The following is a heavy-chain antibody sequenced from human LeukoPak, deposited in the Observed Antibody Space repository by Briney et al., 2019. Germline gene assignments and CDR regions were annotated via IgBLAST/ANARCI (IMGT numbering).Heavy chain of an antibody. CDR3: ARQQVVAGFDY. CDR1: GGTFSSYA. CDR2: IIPILGIA. J-gene: IGHJ4*02. Sequence: ASVTVSCRASGGTFSSYAISWVRQAPGQGLEWMGRIIPILGIANYAQKFQGRVTITADKSTSTAYMELSSLRSEDTAVYYCARQQVVAGFDYWGQGTLVTVSS. D-gene: IGHD6-19*01. V-gene: IGHV1-69*04.